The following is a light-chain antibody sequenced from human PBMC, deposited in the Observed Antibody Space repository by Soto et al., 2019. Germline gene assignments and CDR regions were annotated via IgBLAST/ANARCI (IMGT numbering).Light chain of an antibody. V-gene: IGKV1-5*01. Sequence: DIQMTQSPSTLSASVGDRVTITCWASQSITSWLAWYQQKPGKVPNLLISDASSLQSGVPSRFSGSGSGTDFSLTISSLQSEDFAVYYCQQYNKWPLTFGGGTK. CDR2: DAS. CDR3: QQYNKWPLT. CDR1: QSITSW. J-gene: IGKJ4*01.